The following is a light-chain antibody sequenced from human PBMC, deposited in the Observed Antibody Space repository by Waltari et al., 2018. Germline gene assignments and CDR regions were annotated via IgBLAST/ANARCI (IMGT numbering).Light chain of an antibody. CDR2: DVS. CDR3: CSYAGSCWV. CDR1: SSAVGGYNY. V-gene: IGLV2-11*01. J-gene: IGLJ3*02. Sequence: QSALTQPRSVSGSPGQSVTISCTGTSSAVGGYNYVSSYQQHPGKAPKLMIYDVSKRPSGVPDRFSGSKSGNTASLTISGLQAEDEADYYCCSYAGSCWVFGGGTKLTVL.